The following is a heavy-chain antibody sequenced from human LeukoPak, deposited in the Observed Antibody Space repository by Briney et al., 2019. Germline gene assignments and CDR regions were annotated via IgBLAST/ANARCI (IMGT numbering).Heavy chain of an antibody. CDR2: IYHSGST. Sequence: SQTLSLTCAVSGGSISSGGYSWSWIRQSPGKGLEWIGYIYHSGSTYYNPSLKSRVTISVDRSKNQFSLKLSSVTAADTAVYYCARGQDIVVVPAATFDYWGQGTLVTVSS. D-gene: IGHD2-2*01. CDR1: GGSISSGGYS. V-gene: IGHV4-30-2*06. CDR3: ARGQDIVVVPAATFDY. J-gene: IGHJ4*02.